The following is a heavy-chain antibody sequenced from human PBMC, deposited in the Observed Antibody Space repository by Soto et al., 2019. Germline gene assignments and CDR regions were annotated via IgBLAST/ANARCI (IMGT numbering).Heavy chain of an antibody. Sequence: SETLSLTCTVSGGSISSYYWSWIRQPAGKGLEWIGRIYTSGSTNYNPSLKSRVTISVDTSKNQFSLKLSSVTAADTAVYYCARTPPKAKDYDFWSGYYRRTRYYYYGMDVWGQGTTVTVSS. D-gene: IGHD3-3*01. CDR1: GGSISSYY. CDR3: ARTPPKAKDYDFWSGYYRRTRYYYYGMDV. CDR2: IYTSGST. V-gene: IGHV4-4*07. J-gene: IGHJ6*02.